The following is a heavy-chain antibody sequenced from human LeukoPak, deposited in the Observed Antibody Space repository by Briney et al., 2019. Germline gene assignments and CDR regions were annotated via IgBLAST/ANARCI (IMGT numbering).Heavy chain of an antibody. D-gene: IGHD1-26*01. J-gene: IGHJ5*02. CDR2: INPNSGGT. CDR3: ARVLGATTDWFDP. CDR1: GYTFTGYY. Sequence: ASVKVSCKASGYTFTGYYMHWVRQAPGQGLEWMGWINPNSGGTNYAQKFQGRVTMTRDTSISTAYMELSRLRSDDTAVYYCARVLGATTDWFDPWGQGTLVTVSS. V-gene: IGHV1-2*02.